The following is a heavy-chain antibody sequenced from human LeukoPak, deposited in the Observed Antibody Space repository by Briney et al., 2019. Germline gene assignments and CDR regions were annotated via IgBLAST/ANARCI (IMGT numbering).Heavy chain of an antibody. CDR2: INWHGGST. V-gene: IGHV3-20*04. CDR3: ARGLMGGYPRFGY. D-gene: IGHD3-22*01. J-gene: IGHJ4*02. Sequence: GGSLRLSCAASGFTFDDYDMSWVRQAPGKGLEWVSNINWHGGSTTYADSVKGRFTISRDNAKNSLYLQMDSLRAEDTAFYYCARGLMGGYPRFGYWGQGALVTVSS. CDR1: GFTFDDYD.